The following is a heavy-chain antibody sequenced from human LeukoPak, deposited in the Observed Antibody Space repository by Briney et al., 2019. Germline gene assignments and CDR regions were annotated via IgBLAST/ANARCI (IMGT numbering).Heavy chain of an antibody. Sequence: PGGSLRLSCAASGFTFSSYAMSWVRQAPGKGLEWVSAISGSGGSTYYADSVKGRFTISRDNSKNTVYLQLNSLRAEDTAVYYCARLPPSVFGVGTGDFDYWGQGTLVTVSS. CDR2: ISGSGGST. V-gene: IGHV3-23*01. CDR3: ARLPPSVFGVGTGDFDY. CDR1: GFTFSSYA. J-gene: IGHJ4*02. D-gene: IGHD2-8*02.